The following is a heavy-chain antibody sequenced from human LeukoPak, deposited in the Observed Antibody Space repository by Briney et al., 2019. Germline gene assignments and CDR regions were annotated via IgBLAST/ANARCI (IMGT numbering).Heavy chain of an antibody. CDR2: INHSGST. Sequence: SETLSLTCAVYGGSFSGYYWSWIRQPPGKGLEWIGEINHSGSTNYNPSLKSRVTISVDTSKNQFSLKLSSVTAADTAVYYCARDGITGATGRFDYWGQGTLVTVSS. V-gene: IGHV4-34*01. CDR1: GGSFSGYY. D-gene: IGHD1-7*01. J-gene: IGHJ4*02. CDR3: ARDGITGATGRFDY.